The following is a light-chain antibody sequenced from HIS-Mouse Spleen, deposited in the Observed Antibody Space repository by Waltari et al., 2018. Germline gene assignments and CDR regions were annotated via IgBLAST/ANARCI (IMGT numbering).Light chain of an antibody. Sequence: QSALTQPRSVSGSPGQSVTISCTATNSDVGGYNFVSWYQQHPGKAPKLMIYDVSKRPSGVPDRFSGSKSGNTASLTISGLQAEDEADYYCCSYAGSYTLVFGGGTKLTVL. CDR3: CSYAGSYTLV. CDR2: DVS. J-gene: IGLJ2*01. CDR1: NSDVGGYNF. V-gene: IGLV2-11*01.